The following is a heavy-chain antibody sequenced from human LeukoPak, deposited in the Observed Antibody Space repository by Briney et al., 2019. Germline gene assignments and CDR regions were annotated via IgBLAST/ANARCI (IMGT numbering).Heavy chain of an antibody. D-gene: IGHD5-18*01. Sequence: PSETLSLTCAAYGVSFSGYYWSWVRQPPGKGLEWVGEINHSGSTNYNPSLKSRVTISVDTSKNQFSLKLSSVTAADTAVYYCARAGGYSYGPRTRRAAYYFDYWGPGTLVSVSS. J-gene: IGHJ4*02. CDR1: GVSFSGYY. CDR3: ARAGGYSYGPRTRRAAYYFDY. V-gene: IGHV4-34*01. CDR2: INHSGST.